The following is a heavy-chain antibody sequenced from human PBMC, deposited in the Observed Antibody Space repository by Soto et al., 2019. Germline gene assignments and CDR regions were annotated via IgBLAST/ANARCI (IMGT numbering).Heavy chain of an antibody. Sequence: GGSLRLSCAASGFTFSSYGMHWVRQAPGKGLEWVAVIWYDGSNKYYADSVKGRFTISRDNSKNTLYLQMNSLRAEDTAVYYCASATDSDDDFWAGYPGGYFDYWGQGTLVTISS. V-gene: IGHV3-33*01. J-gene: IGHJ4*02. CDR1: GFTFSSYG. CDR2: IWYDGSNK. D-gene: IGHD3-3*01. CDR3: ASATDSDDDFWAGYPGGYFDY.